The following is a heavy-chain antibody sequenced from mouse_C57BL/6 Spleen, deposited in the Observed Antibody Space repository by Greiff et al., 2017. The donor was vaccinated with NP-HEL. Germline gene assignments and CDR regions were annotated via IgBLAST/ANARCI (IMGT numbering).Heavy chain of an antibody. D-gene: IGHD2-2*01. V-gene: IGHV1-76*01. Sequence: QVQLQQSGAELVRPGASVKLSCKASGYTFTDYYINWVKQRPGQGLEWIARIYPGSGNTYYNEKFKGKATLTAEKSSSTAYMQLSSLTSEDSAVYFCAREGLRGYFDVWGTGTTVTVSS. CDR1: GYTFTDYY. CDR3: AREGLRGYFDV. CDR2: IYPGSGNT. J-gene: IGHJ1*03.